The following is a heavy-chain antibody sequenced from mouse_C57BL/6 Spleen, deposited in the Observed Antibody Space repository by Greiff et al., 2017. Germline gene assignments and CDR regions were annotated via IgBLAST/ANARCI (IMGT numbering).Heavy chain of an antibody. Sequence: VMLVESGAELARPGASVKLSCKASGYTFTSYGISWVKQRTGQGLEWIGEIYPRSGNTYYNEKFKGKATLTADKSSSTAYMELRSLTSEDSAVYFCARSPLYYSNYGGAMDYWGQGTSVTVSS. CDR1: GYTFTSYG. V-gene: IGHV1-81*01. CDR2: IYPRSGNT. D-gene: IGHD2-5*01. CDR3: ARSPLYYSNYGGAMDY. J-gene: IGHJ4*01.